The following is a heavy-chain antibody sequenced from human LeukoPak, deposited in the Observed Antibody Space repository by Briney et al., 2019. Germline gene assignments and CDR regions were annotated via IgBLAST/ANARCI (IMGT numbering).Heavy chain of an antibody. V-gene: IGHV1-69*13. Sequence: ASVKVSCKASGYTFTGYYMHWVRQAPGQGLEWMGGIIPIFGTANYAQKFQGRVTITADESTSTAYMELSSLRSEDTAVYYCARDPFGGYGDDWGQGTLVTVSS. CDR3: ARDPFGGYGDD. CDR2: IIPIFGTA. CDR1: GYTFTGYY. J-gene: IGHJ4*02. D-gene: IGHD3-16*01.